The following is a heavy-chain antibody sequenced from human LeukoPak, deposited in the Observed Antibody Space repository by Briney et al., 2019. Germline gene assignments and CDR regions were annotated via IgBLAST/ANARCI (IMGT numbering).Heavy chain of an antibody. D-gene: IGHD3-16*02. V-gene: IGHV3-66*01. CDR3: ARVTATTKYDYVWGSYRQHVFDY. CDR1: GFTVSSNY. Sequence: GGSLRLSCAASGFTVSSNYMSWVRQAPGMGLESVSGFYSGGSTDYAGSVNGRFTISRDNSKNAMYLQMNSLRAEDTAVYYCARVTATTKYDYVWGSYRQHVFDYWGQGTLVTVSS. J-gene: IGHJ4*02. CDR2: FYSGGST.